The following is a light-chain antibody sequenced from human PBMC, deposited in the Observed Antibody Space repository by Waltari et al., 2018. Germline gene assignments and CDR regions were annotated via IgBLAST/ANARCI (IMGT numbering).Light chain of an antibody. CDR3: QPYVRLPVT. Sequence: EIVLTQSPGPLSLSPGERATLSCWASQSVGRFLAWYQQKRGQAPRLLIFGSSTRATGIPDRFRGRGSGADFSFTISRLGPENFAVYYCQPYVRLPVTFGQGTKVEI. V-gene: IGKV3-20*01. CDR1: QSVGRF. CDR2: GSS. J-gene: IGKJ1*01.